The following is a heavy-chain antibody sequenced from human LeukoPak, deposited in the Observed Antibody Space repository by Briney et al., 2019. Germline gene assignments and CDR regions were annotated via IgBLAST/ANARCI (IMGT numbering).Heavy chain of an antibody. CDR2: VYHSGDT. Sequence: PSETLSLTCGVSGGSFSSTNWWIWVRPPPGRGLEWIGEVYHSGDTNYNPSLKSRVTISVDKSKSQFSLSLRSVTAADTAVYYCAMRRGFHWSSTSCYGGFDFDYWGQGALITVSS. CDR1: GGSFSSTNW. J-gene: IGHJ4*02. D-gene: IGHD2-2*01. V-gene: IGHV4-4*02. CDR3: AMRRGFHWSSTSCYGGFDFDY.